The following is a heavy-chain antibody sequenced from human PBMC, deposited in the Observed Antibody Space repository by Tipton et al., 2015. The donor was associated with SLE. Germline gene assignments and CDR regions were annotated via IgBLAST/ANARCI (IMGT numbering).Heavy chain of an antibody. D-gene: IGHD3-3*01. CDR2: IYSGGST. V-gene: IGHV3-53*01. CDR3: AKGLYDFWSGYFDY. CDR1: GFTVSSNY. J-gene: IGHJ4*02. Sequence: GSLRLSCAASGFTVSSNYMSWVRQAPGKGLEWVSVIYSGGSTYYADSVKGRFTISRDNSKNTLYLQMNSLRAEDTAVYYCAKGLYDFWSGYFDYWGQGTLVTVSS.